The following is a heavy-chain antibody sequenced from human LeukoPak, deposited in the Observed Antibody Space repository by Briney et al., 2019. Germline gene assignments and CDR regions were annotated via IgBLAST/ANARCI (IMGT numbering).Heavy chain of an antibody. V-gene: IGHV3-48*01. CDR1: GFTFSAYS. Sequence: GGSLRLSCAASGFTFSAYSMNWVRQAPGKGLEWVSYITSRSSTIYYADSVRGRFTISRDNAKNSLYLQMNSLRAEDTAVYYCARGAVLLWFGELLHPFDYWGQGTLVTVSS. J-gene: IGHJ4*02. CDR2: ITSRSSTI. CDR3: ARGAVLLWFGELLHPFDY. D-gene: IGHD3-10*01.